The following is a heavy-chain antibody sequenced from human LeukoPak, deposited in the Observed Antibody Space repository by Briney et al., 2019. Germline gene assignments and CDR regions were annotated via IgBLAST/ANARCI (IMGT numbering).Heavy chain of an antibody. D-gene: IGHD6-19*01. Sequence: QPGRSLRLSCAASGFTFSSYGMHWVRQAPGKGLEWEAVISYDGSNKYYADSVKGRFTISRDNSKNTLYLQMNSLRAEDTAVYYCAKGGGWLPDYWGQGTLVTVSS. CDR3: AKGGGWLPDY. CDR2: ISYDGSNK. J-gene: IGHJ4*02. CDR1: GFTFSSYG. V-gene: IGHV3-30*18.